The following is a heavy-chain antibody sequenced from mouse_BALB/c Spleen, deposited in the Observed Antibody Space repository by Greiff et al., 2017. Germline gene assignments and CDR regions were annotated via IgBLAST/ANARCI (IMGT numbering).Heavy chain of an antibody. Sequence: EVQVVESGGGLVQPGGSRKLSCAASGFTFSSFGMHWVRQAPEKGLEWVAYISSGSSTIYYADTVKGRFTISRDNPKNTLFLQMTSLRSEDTAMYYCARNPYYYGSSYAMDYWGQGTSVTVSS. CDR1: GFTFSSFG. CDR2: ISSGSSTI. V-gene: IGHV5-17*02. J-gene: IGHJ4*01. CDR3: ARNPYYYGSSYAMDY. D-gene: IGHD1-1*01.